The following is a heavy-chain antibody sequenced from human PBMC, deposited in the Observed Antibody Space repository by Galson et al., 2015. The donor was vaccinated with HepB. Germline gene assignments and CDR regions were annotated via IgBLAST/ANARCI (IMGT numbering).Heavy chain of an antibody. CDR2: IYPDDSDT. CDR3: ASSISIFGVVDY. V-gene: IGHV5-51*01. CDR1: GYSFINYW. Sequence: QSGAEVKKPGESLKISCKASGYSFINYWIGWVRQMPGQGLELMRIIYPDDSDTIYSPSFQGQVTISVDKSITTAYLQWSSLKASDTAMYYCASSISIFGVVDYWGQGTLVTVSS. J-gene: IGHJ4*02. D-gene: IGHD3-3*01.